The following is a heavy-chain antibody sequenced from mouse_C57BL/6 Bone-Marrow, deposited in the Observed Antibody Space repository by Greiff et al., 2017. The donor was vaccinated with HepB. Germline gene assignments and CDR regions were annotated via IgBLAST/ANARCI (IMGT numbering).Heavy chain of an antibody. Sequence: EVKLEESVAELVRPGASVKLSCTASGFNIKNTYMHWVKQRPEQGLEWIGRIDPANGNTKYAPKFQGKATITADTSSNTAYLQLSSLTSEDTAIYYCARSCPYYGSSYYFDYWGQGTTLTVSS. CDR1: GFNIKNTY. D-gene: IGHD1-1*01. V-gene: IGHV14-3*01. J-gene: IGHJ2*01. CDR3: ARSCPYYGSSYYFDY. CDR2: IDPANGNT.